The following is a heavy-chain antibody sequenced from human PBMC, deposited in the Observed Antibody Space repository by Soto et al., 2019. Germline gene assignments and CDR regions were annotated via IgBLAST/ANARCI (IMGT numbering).Heavy chain of an antibody. V-gene: IGHV4-4*02. CDR1: GGSISSSNW. CDR2: IYHSGST. Sequence: PSETLSLTCAVSGGSISSSNWWSWVRQPPGKGLEWIGEIYHSGSTNYNPSLKSRVTMSVDKSKNQFSLKLSSVTAADTAVYYCARAHSFDWFDPWGQGTLVTVSS. CDR3: ARAHSFDWFDP. J-gene: IGHJ5*02.